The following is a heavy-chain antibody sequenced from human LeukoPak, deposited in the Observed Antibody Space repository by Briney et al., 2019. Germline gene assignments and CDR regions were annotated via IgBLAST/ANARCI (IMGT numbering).Heavy chain of an antibody. CDR1: GFTFSTYG. D-gene: IGHD6-13*01. J-gene: IGHJ4*02. CDR3: ARLGIAATGTGNYYFDY. V-gene: IGHV3-30*02. CDR2: IRYDGSNK. Sequence: GGSLRLSCAASGFTFSTYGMHWVRQAPGKGLEWVAFIRYDGSNKYYADSVKGRFTISRDNSKNTLYLQMNSLRAEDTAVYYCARLGIAATGTGNYYFDYWGQGTLVTVSS.